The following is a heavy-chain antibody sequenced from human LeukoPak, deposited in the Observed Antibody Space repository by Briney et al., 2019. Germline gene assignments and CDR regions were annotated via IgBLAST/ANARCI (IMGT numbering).Heavy chain of an antibody. D-gene: IGHD3-22*01. V-gene: IGHV1-2*02. CDR3: ARYPLEDSSGFVFDL. CDR1: GYTFTGYY. Sequence: GASVKVSCKASGYTFTGYYMHWVRQAPGQGLEWMGWINPNSGGTNYAQKFQGRVTMTRDTSISTAYMELSRLRSDDTAVYYCARYPLEDSSGFVFDLWGRGTLVTVSS. CDR2: INPNSGGT. J-gene: IGHJ2*01.